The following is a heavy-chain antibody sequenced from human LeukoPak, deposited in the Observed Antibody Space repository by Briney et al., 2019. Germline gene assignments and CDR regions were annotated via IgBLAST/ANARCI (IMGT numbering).Heavy chain of an antibody. CDR3: AREYQLAFDY. CDR1: GGSISSGGYY. V-gene: IGHV4-61*08. CDR2: IYYSGST. J-gene: IGHJ4*02. Sequence: PSETLSFTCTVSGGSISSGGYYWSWIRQHPGKGLEWIGYIYYSGSTNYNPSLKSRVTISVDTSKNQFSLKLSSVTAADTAVYYCAREYQLAFDYWGQGTLVTVSS. D-gene: IGHD2-2*01.